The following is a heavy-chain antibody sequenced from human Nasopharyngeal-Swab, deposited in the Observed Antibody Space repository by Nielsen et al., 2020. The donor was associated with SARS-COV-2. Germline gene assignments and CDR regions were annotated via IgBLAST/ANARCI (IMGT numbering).Heavy chain of an antibody. D-gene: IGHD5-12*01. V-gene: IGHV3-23*01. CDR1: GFTFSNCA. Sequence: GGSLRLSCAASGFTFSNCAMSWVRQAPGKGLEWVSVISGDSDSTYYTDSVRGRFTISRDNSKNTLNLQMNNLRAEDTAIYYCAKDRDSGDDSEEYYHYYGMDVWGQGAPVTVSS. J-gene: IGHJ6*02. CDR2: ISGDSDST. CDR3: AKDRDSGDDSEEYYHYYGMDV.